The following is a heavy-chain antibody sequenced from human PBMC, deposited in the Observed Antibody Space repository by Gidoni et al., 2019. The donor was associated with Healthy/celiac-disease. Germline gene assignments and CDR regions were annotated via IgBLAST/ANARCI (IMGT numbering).Heavy chain of an antibody. CDR1: GGTFSGYA. J-gene: IGHJ4*02. V-gene: IGHV1-69*06. CDR2: IIPIFGTT. D-gene: IGHD6-19*01. CDR3: ALRGQSSGWYEHDY. Sequence: QVQLVQSGAEVKKPGFSVKVSCKASGGTFSGYAISWVRQAPGQGLEWMGGIIPIFGTTNYAQKFQGRVTITADKSTSTAYMELSSLRSEDTAVYYCALRGQSSGWYEHDYWGQGTLVTVSS.